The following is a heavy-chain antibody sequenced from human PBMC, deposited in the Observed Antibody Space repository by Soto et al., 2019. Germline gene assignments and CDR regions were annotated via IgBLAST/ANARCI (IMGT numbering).Heavy chain of an antibody. CDR3: TKDTHSPSGYFEAFDV. J-gene: IGHJ3*01. V-gene: IGHV3-9*01. CDR1: GFTFDDHT. CDR2: ISWNSGII. D-gene: IGHD3-22*01. Sequence: DAQLVESGGGLLQPGKSLRISCVASGFTFDDHTMHWVRQAPGRGLEWVSCISWNSGIIGYADSVKGRFTISRDNAKNSLYLRMDSLRPEDTAVYYCTKDTHSPSGYFEAFDVWGQGTKVTVSS.